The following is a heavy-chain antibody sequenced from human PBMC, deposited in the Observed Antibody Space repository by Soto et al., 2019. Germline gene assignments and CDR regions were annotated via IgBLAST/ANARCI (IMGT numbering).Heavy chain of an antibody. J-gene: IGHJ4*02. CDR2: FDPEDGET. CDR3: ATGGPTVTPTLWY. V-gene: IGHV1-24*01. D-gene: IGHD4-17*01. Sequence: EASVKVSCKVSGYTLTELSMHWVRQAPGKGLEWMGGFDPEDGETIYAQKFQGRVTMTEDTSTDTAYMELSSLRSEDTAVYYCATGGPTVTPTLWYWGQGTLVTVSS. CDR1: GYTLTELS.